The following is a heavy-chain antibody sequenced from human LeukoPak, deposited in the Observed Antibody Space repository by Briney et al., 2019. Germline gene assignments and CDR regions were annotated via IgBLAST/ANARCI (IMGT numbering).Heavy chain of an antibody. Sequence: KTSETLSLTCTVSGVSISSYYWSWIRQPAGKGPEWIGRIYTSGSTNYNPSLKSRVTMSVDTSKNQFSLKLSSVTAADTAVYYCARDRYYYDSSGYLFFDYWGQGTLVTVSS. V-gene: IGHV4-4*07. CDR3: ARDRYYYDSSGYLFFDY. D-gene: IGHD3-22*01. CDR1: GVSISSYY. CDR2: IYTSGST. J-gene: IGHJ4*02.